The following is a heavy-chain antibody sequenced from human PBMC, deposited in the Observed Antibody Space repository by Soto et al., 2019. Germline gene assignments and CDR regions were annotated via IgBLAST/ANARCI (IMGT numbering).Heavy chain of an antibody. J-gene: IGHJ3*02. CDR1: GGSISSYY. V-gene: IGHV4-59*08. D-gene: IGHD2-15*01. CDR2: IYYSGST. CDR3: ARQRLRGFSGGSSYHDFDI. Sequence: QVQLQESGPGLVKPSETLSLTCTVSGGSISSYYWSWIRQPPGKGLEWIGYIYYSGSTNYNPSLKRRVTISVDTSKNQFSLRLSSVTAADTAVYYCARQRLRGFSGGSSYHDFDIWGQGTMVTVSS.